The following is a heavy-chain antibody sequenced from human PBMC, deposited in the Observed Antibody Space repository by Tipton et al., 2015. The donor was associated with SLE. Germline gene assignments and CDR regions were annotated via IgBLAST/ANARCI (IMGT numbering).Heavy chain of an antibody. V-gene: IGHV4-59*12. CDR3: ARDPVPYGYFDY. J-gene: IGHJ4*02. CDR1: GGSISSYY. D-gene: IGHD3-10*01. CDR2: IYYSGST. Sequence: TLSLTCTVSGGSISSYYWSWIRQPPGKGLEWIGYIYYSGSTYYNPSLKSRVTISVDTSKNQFSLKLSSVTAADTAVYYCARDPVPYGYFDYWGQGTLVTVSS.